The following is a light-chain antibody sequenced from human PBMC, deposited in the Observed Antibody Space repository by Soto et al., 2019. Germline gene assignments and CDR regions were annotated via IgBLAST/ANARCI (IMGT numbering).Light chain of an antibody. CDR3: QQYYNWPRT. J-gene: IGKJ2*01. Sequence: EMVMTQSPATLSVSPGDGATLSCRPSQSVGSNLAWFQQKPGQAPRLLIYGASTRATGIPARFSGSGSGTEFTLTISSLQSEDFAVYYCQQYYNWPRTFGQGTKLEIK. CDR1: QSVGSN. V-gene: IGKV3-15*01. CDR2: GAS.